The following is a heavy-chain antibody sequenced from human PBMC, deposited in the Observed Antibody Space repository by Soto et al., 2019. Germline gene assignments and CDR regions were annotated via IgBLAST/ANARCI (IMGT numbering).Heavy chain of an antibody. CDR1: GDSVSSESYY. V-gene: IGHV4-61*01. D-gene: IGHD5-18*01. CDR2: IYSSGST. CDR3: ARDIRGYSRAFDY. Sequence: QVQLQESGPGLVKPSETLSLTCTVSGDSVSSESYYWTWIRQPPGKGLEWIGHIYSSGSTKYNPSLESRVTISLDTSSNQFSLELTSVTAADTAIYYCARDIRGYSRAFDYWGQGTLVTVSS. J-gene: IGHJ4*02.